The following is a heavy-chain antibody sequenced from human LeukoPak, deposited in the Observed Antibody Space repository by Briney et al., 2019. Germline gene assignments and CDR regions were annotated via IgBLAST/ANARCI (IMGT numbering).Heavy chain of an antibody. V-gene: IGHV4-59*01. J-gene: IGHJ4*02. Sequence: SETLSLTCTVSGGSISSYYWSWIRQPPGKGLEWIGYIYYSGSTNYNPSLKSRVTISVDTSKNQFSLKLSSVTAADTAVYYCASLRRSSYYFDYWGQETLVTVSS. CDR1: GGSISSYY. CDR2: IYYSGST. CDR3: ASLRRSSYYFDY. D-gene: IGHD4-17*01.